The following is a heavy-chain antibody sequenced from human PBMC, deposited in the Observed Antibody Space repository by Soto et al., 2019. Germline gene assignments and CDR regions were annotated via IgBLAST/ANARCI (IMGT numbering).Heavy chain of an antibody. J-gene: IGHJ6*02. CDR2: IKQDGSEK. V-gene: IGHV3-7*01. CDR3: ARDPNSDFALLWFGDALYYCMDV. D-gene: IGHD3-10*01. Sequence: PGGSLRLSCAASGFTFSSYWMSWVRQAPGKGLEWVANIKQDGSEKYYVDSVKGRFTISRDNAKTSLYLQMNSLRAEETAVLYCARDPNSDFALLWFGDALYYCMDVWGQGTMVTVSS. CDR1: GFTFSSYW.